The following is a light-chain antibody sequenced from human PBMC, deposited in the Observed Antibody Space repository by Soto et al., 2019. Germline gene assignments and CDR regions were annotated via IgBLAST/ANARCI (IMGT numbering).Light chain of an antibody. Sequence: DIQMTQSPSSMSTSVGDSVTFTCRASQTIRNSLNWYQQKPGKAPNLLIYAASSLQSGVPSRFSGSGSGTDFTLTINSLQPEEFATYYCQQSYRTPFTFGQGTRLEIK. CDR3: QQSYRTPFT. CDR2: AAS. CDR1: QTIRNS. V-gene: IGKV1-39*01. J-gene: IGKJ5*01.